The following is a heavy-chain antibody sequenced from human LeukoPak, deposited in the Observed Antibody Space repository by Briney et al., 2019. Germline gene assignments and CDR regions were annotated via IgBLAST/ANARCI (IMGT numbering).Heavy chain of an antibody. CDR2: ISDSGGST. CDR3: AKAYSSGCLDY. CDR1: GFTFSSYA. J-gene: IGHJ4*02. D-gene: IGHD6-19*01. V-gene: IGHV3-23*01. Sequence: PGGSLRLCXAASGFTFSSYAMNWVRQAPGKGLEWVSAISDSGGSTYYADSVKGRFTISRDNSKNTLCLQMNSLRAEDTAVYYCAKAYSSGCLDYWGQGTLVTVSS.